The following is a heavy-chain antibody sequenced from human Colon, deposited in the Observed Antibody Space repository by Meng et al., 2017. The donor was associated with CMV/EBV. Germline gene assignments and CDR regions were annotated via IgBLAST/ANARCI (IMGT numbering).Heavy chain of an antibody. CDR3: AKGADFHDFWSGFAY. V-gene: IGHV3-23*01. J-gene: IGHJ4*02. CDR1: GFTFSSYW. CDR2: ISGSGVTT. Sequence: GESLKISCAASGFTFSSYWMSWVRQAPGKGLEWVSSISGSGVTTYYSDAVKGRFTISRDNSRNTLHLQINSLRADDTAVYYCAKGADFHDFWSGFAYWGQGAVVTVSS. D-gene: IGHD3-3*01.